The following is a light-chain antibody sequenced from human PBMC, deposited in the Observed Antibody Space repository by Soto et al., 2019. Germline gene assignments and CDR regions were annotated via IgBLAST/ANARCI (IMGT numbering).Light chain of an antibody. J-gene: IGLJ3*02. CDR1: SSDVGAYNY. CDR3: SSFASSNTWV. CDR2: EVT. V-gene: IGLV2-8*01. Sequence: QSALTQPPSASGSTRQSVTNSCTGTSSDVGAYNYVSWYQQHAGKAPKLVIYEVTKRPSGVPDRFSGSKSANTASLTVSGLQAEDEADYYCSSFASSNTWVFGGGTKVTVL.